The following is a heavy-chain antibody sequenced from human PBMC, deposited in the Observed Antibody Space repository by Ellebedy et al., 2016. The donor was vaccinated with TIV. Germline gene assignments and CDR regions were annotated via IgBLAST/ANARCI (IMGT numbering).Heavy chain of an antibody. CDR3: ARRVEYYHNMGV. CDR2: IRGDGSA. Sequence: GGSLRLXCADSGFTVSDNYMNWVRQAPGKGLEWVSPIRGDGSANYADSVKGRFTISRDISTNTLYLQMNSLRAEDTAMYYCARRVEYYHNMGVWGQGTLVTVSS. V-gene: IGHV3-66*04. D-gene: IGHD2/OR15-2a*01. J-gene: IGHJ4*02. CDR1: GFTVSDNY.